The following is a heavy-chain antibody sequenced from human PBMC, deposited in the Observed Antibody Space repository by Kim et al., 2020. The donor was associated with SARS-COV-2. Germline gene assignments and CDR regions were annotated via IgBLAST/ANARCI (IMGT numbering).Heavy chain of an antibody. V-gene: IGHV1-58*01. D-gene: IGHD5-12*01. CDR3: AADAELGITVATEDYYYYG. J-gene: IGHJ6*01. CDR2: IVVASGNT. Sequence: SVKVSCKASGFTLTSFAVQWVRQARGQRLEWIGWIVVASGNTNYAQKFQERVTMVRDPSTNTAYMELSSLTSEDTAVYYCAADAELGITVATEDYYYYG. CDR1: GFTLTSFA.